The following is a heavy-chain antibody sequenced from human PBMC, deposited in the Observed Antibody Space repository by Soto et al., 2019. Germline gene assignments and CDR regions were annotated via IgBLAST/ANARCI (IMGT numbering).Heavy chain of an antibody. D-gene: IGHD6-13*01. V-gene: IGHV1-2*04. CDR3: AREPMAAGGIPYHYYGMDV. J-gene: IGHJ6*02. CDR1: GYTFTGYY. Sequence: ASVKVSCKASGYTFTGYYMHWVRQAPGQGLEWMGWINPNSGGTNYAQKFQGWVTMTRDTSISTAYMELSRLRSDDTAVYYCAREPMAAGGIPYHYYGMDVCGQGTTVTLSS. CDR2: INPNSGGT.